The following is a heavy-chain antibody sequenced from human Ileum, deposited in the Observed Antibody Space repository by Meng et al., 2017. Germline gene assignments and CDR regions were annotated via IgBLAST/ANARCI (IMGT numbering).Heavy chain of an antibody. CDR3: ARGSYASGWGY. Sequence: VKPQQSGPGLGNPAHTLSLTGTFSGDRVSSNSAAWNWIRQSQSRGLEWLGRTYYRSKWYNDYAVSVKSRININPDTSKNEFSLHLNYVTPEDTGVYYCARGSYASGWGYWGQGTLVTVSS. CDR1: GDRVSSNSAA. V-gene: IGHV6-1*01. D-gene: IGHD6-19*01. J-gene: IGHJ4*02. CDR2: TYYRSKWYN.